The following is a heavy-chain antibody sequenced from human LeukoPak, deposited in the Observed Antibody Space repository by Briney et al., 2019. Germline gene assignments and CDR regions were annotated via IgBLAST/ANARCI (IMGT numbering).Heavy chain of an antibody. CDR1: GFTFSSYW. CDR3: ARDSSHINYYYYGMDV. J-gene: IGHJ6*02. CDR2: IKQDGSEK. V-gene: IGHV3-7*01. Sequence: GGSLRLSCAASGFTFSSYWLSWVRQAPGKGLEWVANIKQDGSEKYYVDPVKGRFTISRDNAKNSLYLQMNSLRAEDTAVYYCARDSSHINYYYYGMDVWGQGTTVTVSS. D-gene: IGHD2-21*01.